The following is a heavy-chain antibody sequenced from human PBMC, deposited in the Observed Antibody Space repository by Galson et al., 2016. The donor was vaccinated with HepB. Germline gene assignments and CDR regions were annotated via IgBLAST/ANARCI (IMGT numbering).Heavy chain of an antibody. J-gene: IGHJ5*02. V-gene: IGHV4-39*01. Sequence: SETLSLTCTVSGDSISISGYYWGWIRLPPGKGLEWIGSIDHSGSTYYNPSLKSRVTISIDTSKNQFSLKVNSVTAADTAVYHCARSGIQYFWFDPWGQGTLVTVSS. CDR3: ARSGIQYFWFDP. CDR2: IDHSGST. CDR1: GDSISISGYY. D-gene: IGHD1-26*01.